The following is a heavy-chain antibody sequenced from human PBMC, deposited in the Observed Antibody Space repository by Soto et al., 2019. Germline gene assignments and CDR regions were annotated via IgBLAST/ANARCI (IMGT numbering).Heavy chain of an antibody. V-gene: IGHV3-23*01. CDR3: ARSPSRYLEY. J-gene: IGHJ4*02. Sequence: GGSLRLSCAASGFTFSSYAMSWVRQAPGKGLEWLSIISAGGDPTYYAGSVKARFTISRDDSKNTLYLQMNSLRADDTAIYYCARSPSRYLEYWGQGNMVTVSS. CDR1: GFTFSSYA. CDR2: ISAGGDPT.